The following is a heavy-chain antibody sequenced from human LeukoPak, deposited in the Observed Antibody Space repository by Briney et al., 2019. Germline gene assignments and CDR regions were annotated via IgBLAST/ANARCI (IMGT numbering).Heavy chain of an antibody. CDR1: GFTFSSYS. CDR3: ARDAKAVAGSLDY. J-gene: IGHJ4*02. Sequence: GGSLRLSCAASGFTFSSYSMNWVRQAPGKGLEWVSSISSSSSYIYYAGSVKGRFTISRDNAKNSLYLQMNSLRAEDTAVYYCARDAKAVAGSLDYWGQGTLVTVSS. V-gene: IGHV3-21*01. D-gene: IGHD6-19*01. CDR2: ISSSSSYI.